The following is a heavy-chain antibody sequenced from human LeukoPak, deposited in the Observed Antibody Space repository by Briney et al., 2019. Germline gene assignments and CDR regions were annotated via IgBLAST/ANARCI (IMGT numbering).Heavy chain of an antibody. CDR2: IRYDGSNK. J-gene: IGHJ4*01. Sequence: GGSLRLSCAASGFTFSSYGMHWVRQAPGKGLEWVAFIRYDGSNKYYADSVKGRFTISRDNSKNTLYLQMNSLRPDDTALYYCSTDPRLLIYWGHGTLVTVSS. CDR3: STDPRLLIY. D-gene: IGHD2-8*01. V-gene: IGHV3-30*02. CDR1: GFTFSSYG.